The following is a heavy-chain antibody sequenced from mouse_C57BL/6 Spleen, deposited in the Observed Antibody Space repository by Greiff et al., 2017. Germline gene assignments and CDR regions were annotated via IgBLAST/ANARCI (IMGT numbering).Heavy chain of an antibody. CDR2: INYDGSST. CDR3: AREPRSYAMDY. J-gene: IGHJ4*01. V-gene: IGHV5-16*01. D-gene: IGHD6-1*01. Sequence: EVKLVESEGGLVQPGSSMKLSCTASGFTFSDYYMAWVRQVSEKGLEWVANINYDGSSTYYLDSLKSRFIISRDNAKNILYLQMSSLKSEDTATYYCAREPRSYAMDYWGQGTSVTVSS. CDR1: GFTFSDYY.